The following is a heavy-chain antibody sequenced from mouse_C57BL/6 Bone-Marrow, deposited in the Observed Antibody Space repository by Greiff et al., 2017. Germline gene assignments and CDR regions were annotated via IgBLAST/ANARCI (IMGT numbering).Heavy chain of an antibody. V-gene: IGHV5-6*01. CDR3: AGEGYYSNSAWFAY. CDR1: GFTFSSYG. CDR2: ISSGGSYT. D-gene: IGHD2-5*01. J-gene: IGHJ3*01. Sequence: EVKLVESGGDLVKPGGSLKLSCAASGFTFSSYGMSWVRQTPDKRLEWVATISSGGSYTYYPDSVKGRFTISRDNAKNTLYLQMSSLKSEDTAMYYCAGEGYYSNSAWFAYWGQGTLVTVSA.